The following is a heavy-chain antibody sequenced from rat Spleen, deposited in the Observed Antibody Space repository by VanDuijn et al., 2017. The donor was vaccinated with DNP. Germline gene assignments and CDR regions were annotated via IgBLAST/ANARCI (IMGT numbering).Heavy chain of an antibody. D-gene: IGHD1-10*01. CDR1: GFTFSNYG. Sequence: EVQLVESGGGLVQPGRSLKLSCAASGFTFSNYGMAWVRQSPTKGLEWVASISSGGGITYYRDSVKGRFTISKDNAKNTQYLQIDSLRSEDTATYYCASSTTRVMDAWGQGVSVTVSS. J-gene: IGHJ4*01. V-gene: IGHV5S14*01. CDR3: ASSTTRVMDA. CDR2: ISSGGGIT.